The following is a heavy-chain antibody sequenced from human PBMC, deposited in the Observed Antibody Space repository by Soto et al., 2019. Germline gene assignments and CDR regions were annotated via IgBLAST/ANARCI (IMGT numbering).Heavy chain of an antibody. J-gene: IGHJ3*02. CDR3: ARLGMRSAFDI. V-gene: IGHV3-21*01. CDR2: ISSSSSYI. Sequence: GGSLRLSCAASGFTFSSYSMNWVRQAPGKGLEWVSSISSSSSYIYYADSVKGRFTISRDSAKNSLYLQMNSLRAEDTAVYYCARLGMRSAFDIWGQVTMVTVSS. D-gene: IGHD3-16*01. CDR1: GFTFSSYS.